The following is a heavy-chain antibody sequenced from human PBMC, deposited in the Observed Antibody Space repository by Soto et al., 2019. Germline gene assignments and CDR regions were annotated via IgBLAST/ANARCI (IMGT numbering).Heavy chain of an antibody. Sequence: QVQLVESGGGVVQPGRSLRLSCEVSGFPLSDYGMHWVRQAPGKGLEWVAVLWSDGANSFYAGSVMGRFTVSRDTSKNTLFLEVESLRGDDRGVYYCARELEYYDYFGLDVWGQGTTVIVSS. CDR1: GFPLSDYG. D-gene: IGHD6-6*01. V-gene: IGHV3-33*01. J-gene: IGHJ6*02. CDR3: ARELEYYDYFGLDV. CDR2: LWSDGANS.